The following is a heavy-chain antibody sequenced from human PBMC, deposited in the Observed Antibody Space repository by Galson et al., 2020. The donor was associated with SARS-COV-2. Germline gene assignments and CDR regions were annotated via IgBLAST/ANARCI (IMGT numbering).Heavy chain of an antibody. D-gene: IGHD2-21*02. CDR2: MNQDGSEK. V-gene: IGHV3-7*01. CDR1: GFIFSNYW. J-gene: IGHJ4*02. Sequence: GGSLRLSCAPSGFIFSNYWMAWVRQAPGKGLEWVANMNQDGSEKNYGNSVRGRFTISRDNAKNSLYLQMNILTAEDTAVYYCVTEPRVTAYWGQGTLVTVS. CDR3: VTEPRVTAY.